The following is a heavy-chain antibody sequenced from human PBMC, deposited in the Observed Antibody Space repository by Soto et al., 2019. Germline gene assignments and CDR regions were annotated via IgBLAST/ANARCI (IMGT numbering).Heavy chain of an antibody. D-gene: IGHD5-12*01. Sequence: ASVKVSCKASGYTFTYYHVHWVRQAPGQVLEWMGIINPNSGDTTYAQKFQGRVTMTRDTSTSTVYMEVTSLRGEDTAQYYCAQDGGESGYALPPYFDYWGQGTLVTVSS. CDR1: GYTFTYYH. CDR2: INPNSGDT. CDR3: AQDGGESGYALPPYFDY. J-gene: IGHJ4*02. V-gene: IGHV1-46*01.